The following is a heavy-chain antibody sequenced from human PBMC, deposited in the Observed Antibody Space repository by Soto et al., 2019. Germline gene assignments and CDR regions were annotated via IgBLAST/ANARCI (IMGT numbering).Heavy chain of an antibody. V-gene: IGHV1-18*01. CDR2: INAYNGNT. J-gene: IGHJ4*02. CDR3: ARDVGDGLIDY. CDR1: GYTFTSYG. D-gene: IGHD3-3*01. Sequence: QVQLVQSGAEVKKPGASVKVSCKASGYTFTSYGISWVRQAPGQGLEWMGWINAYNGNTNYAQKHQGRVTMTTDTSTRTAYMELRILRSDDTAVDYCARDVGDGLIDYWGQGTLVTVSS.